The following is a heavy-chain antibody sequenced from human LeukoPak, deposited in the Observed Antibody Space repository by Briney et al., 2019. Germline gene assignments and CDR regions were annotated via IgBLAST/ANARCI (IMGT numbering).Heavy chain of an antibody. J-gene: IGHJ5*02. D-gene: IGHD1-26*01. CDR1: GFTFSSHA. CDR2: ISPSTSTT. Sequence: GGSLRLSCAASGFTFSSHAMSWVRQAPGKGLEWVSTISPSTSTTYFADSVKGRFTISRDNAKNSLYLRMNSLRAEDTAVYYCARDRASEVGAGRGWFDPWGQGTLVTVSS. V-gene: IGHV3-48*03. CDR3: ARDRASEVGAGRGWFDP.